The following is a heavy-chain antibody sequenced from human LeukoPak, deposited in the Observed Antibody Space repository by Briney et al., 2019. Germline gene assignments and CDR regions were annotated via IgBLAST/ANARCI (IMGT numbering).Heavy chain of an antibody. CDR2: INPNSGDT. CDR1: GYTFTGYY. J-gene: IGHJ4*02. V-gene: IGHV1-2*02. Sequence: SSVKVSFMASGYTFTGYYMHWVRQAPGQGLDWMGWINPNSGDTNFAQKLQGRVTMTRDTSISAIYMELSRLRSDDTAVYYCARDGNFDNWGQGTLVTVSS. D-gene: IGHD1-26*01. CDR3: ARDGNFDN.